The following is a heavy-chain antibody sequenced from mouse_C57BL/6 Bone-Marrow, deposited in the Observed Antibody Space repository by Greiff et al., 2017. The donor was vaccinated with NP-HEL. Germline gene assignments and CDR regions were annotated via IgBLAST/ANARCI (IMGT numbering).Heavy chain of an antibody. Sequence: VQLQQSGPELVKPGASVKISCKASGYTFTDYYMNWVKQSHGKSLEWIGDINPNNGGTSYNQKFKGKATLTVDKSSSTAYMELRSLTSEDSAVYYCAREDDYDAYWGQGTLVTVSA. CDR3: AREDDYDAY. D-gene: IGHD2-4*01. J-gene: IGHJ3*01. CDR1: GYTFTDYY. V-gene: IGHV1-26*01. CDR2: INPNNGGT.